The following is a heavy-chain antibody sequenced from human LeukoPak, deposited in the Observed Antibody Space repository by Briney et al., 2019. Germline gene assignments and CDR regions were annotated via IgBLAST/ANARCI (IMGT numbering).Heavy chain of an antibody. V-gene: IGHV3-23*01. Sequence: QPGGSLRLSCAASGFTFSNSAMNWVRQAPGKGLEWVSAINGRGGSTYYADSVKGRFTISRDNSKNTLYLQMNSLRAEDTAVYYCARRYCSGGSCRSAYYYYYYMDVWGKGTTVTISS. CDR1: GFTFSNSA. D-gene: IGHD2-15*01. J-gene: IGHJ6*03. CDR2: INGRGGST. CDR3: ARRYCSGGSCRSAYYYYYYMDV.